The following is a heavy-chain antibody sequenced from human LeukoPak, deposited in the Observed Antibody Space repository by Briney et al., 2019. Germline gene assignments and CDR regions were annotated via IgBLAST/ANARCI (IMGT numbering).Heavy chain of an antibody. CDR2: IYPGDSDT. V-gene: IGHV5-51*01. J-gene: IGHJ5*02. Sequence: GESLKISCKGSGYSFTSYWIGWVRQMPGKGLEWMGIIYPGDSDTRYSPSFQGQVTISADKSISTAYLQWSSLKASDTAMHYCARYETGYCTNGVCHHLNWFDPWGQGTLVTVSS. CDR3: ARYETGYCTNGVCHHLNWFDP. D-gene: IGHD2-8*01. CDR1: GYSFTSYW.